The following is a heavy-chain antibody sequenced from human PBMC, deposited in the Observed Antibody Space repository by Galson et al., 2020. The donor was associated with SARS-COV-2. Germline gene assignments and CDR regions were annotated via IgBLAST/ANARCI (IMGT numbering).Heavy chain of an antibody. Sequence: ASVKVSCKASGYTFTSYGISWVRQAPGQGLEWMGWISAYNGNTNYALKLQGRVTMTTDTSTSTAYMELRSLRSDDTAVYYCARVIYYDSSGYSLWYYYYGMDVWGQGTTVTVSS. CDR1: GYTFTSYG. D-gene: IGHD3-22*01. CDR2: ISAYNGNT. V-gene: IGHV1-18*04. CDR3: ARVIYYDSSGYSLWYYYYGMDV. J-gene: IGHJ6*02.